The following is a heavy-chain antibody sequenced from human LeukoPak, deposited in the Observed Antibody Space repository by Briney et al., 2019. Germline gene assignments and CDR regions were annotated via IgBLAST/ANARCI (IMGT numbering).Heavy chain of an antibody. CDR1: GFIFNKAW. Sequence: GGSLRLSCAASGFIFNKAWMNWLRQAPGKGLEWVGRIKSNIDGGTADYAAPVKGRFTVSRDDSRNILYLQMNSLKIEDTAVYYCATDWLDYWGQGTLVTVSS. V-gene: IGHV3-15*01. CDR2: IKSNIDGGTA. CDR3: ATDWLDY. J-gene: IGHJ4*02. D-gene: IGHD3-22*01.